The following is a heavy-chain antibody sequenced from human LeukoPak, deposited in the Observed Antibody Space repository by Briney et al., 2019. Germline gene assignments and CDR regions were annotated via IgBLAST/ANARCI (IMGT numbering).Heavy chain of an antibody. Sequence: SETLSLTCAVYGGSFSGYYWSWIRRPPGKGLEWIGEINHSGSTNYNPSLKSRVTISVDTSKNQFSLKLSSVTAADTAVYYCARGFKVHCSSTSCYTWAFDYWGQGTLVTVSS. V-gene: IGHV4-34*01. CDR1: GGSFSGYY. D-gene: IGHD2-2*02. CDR2: INHSGST. CDR3: ARGFKVHCSSTSCYTWAFDY. J-gene: IGHJ4*02.